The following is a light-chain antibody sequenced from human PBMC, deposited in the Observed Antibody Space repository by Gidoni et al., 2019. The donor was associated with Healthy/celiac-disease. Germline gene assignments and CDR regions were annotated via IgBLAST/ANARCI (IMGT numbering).Light chain of an antibody. CDR2: WAS. V-gene: IGKV4-1*01. CDR1: QSVLYSSNNKNY. J-gene: IGKJ1*01. Sequence: DIVMTQSPYSLAVSLGERATINCKSSQSVLYSSNNKNYLAWYQQKPGQPPKLLIYWASTRESGVPDRFSGSGSGTDFTLTISSLQAEDVAVYYCQQYYSTPGTFGQGTKVEIK. CDR3: QQYYSTPGT.